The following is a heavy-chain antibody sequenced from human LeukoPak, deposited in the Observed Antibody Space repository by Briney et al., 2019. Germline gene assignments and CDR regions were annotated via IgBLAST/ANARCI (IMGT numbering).Heavy chain of an antibody. CDR3: ARDAGSSWTDFDY. D-gene: IGHD6-13*01. Sequence: TGGSLRLSCAASGFTFSDYYMSWIRQAPGKGLEWVSYISSSGSTIYYAGSVKGRFTISRDNAKNSLYLQMNSLRAEDTAVYYCARDAGSSWTDFDYWGQGTLVTVSS. CDR2: ISSSGSTI. CDR1: GFTFSDYY. J-gene: IGHJ4*02. V-gene: IGHV3-11*01.